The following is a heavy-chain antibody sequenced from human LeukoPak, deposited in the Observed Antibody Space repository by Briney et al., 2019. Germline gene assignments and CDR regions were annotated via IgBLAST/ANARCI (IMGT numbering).Heavy chain of an antibody. V-gene: IGHV1-18*01. D-gene: IGHD6-19*01. J-gene: IGHJ5*02. Sequence: ASVKVSCKASGYAFTSYGISWVRRAPGQGLEWMGWISAYNGNTNYAQKLQGRVTMTTDTSTSTAYMELRSLRSDDTAVYYCARASGWYVDNWFDPWGQGTLVTVSS. CDR2: ISAYNGNT. CDR1: GYAFTSYG. CDR3: ARASGWYVDNWFDP.